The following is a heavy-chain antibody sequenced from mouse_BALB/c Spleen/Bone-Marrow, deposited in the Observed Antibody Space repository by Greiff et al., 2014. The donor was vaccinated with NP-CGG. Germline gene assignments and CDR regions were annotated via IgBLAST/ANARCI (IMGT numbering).Heavy chain of an antibody. CDR2: IWGDGNT. V-gene: IGHV2-6-7*01. Sequence: QVQLQQSGPGLVAPSQSLSITCTVSGFSLTGYGINWVRQPPGKGLEWLGMIWGDGNTDYNSALKSRLSISKDNSKSQVFLKMNSLQTDDTARYYCARAPRYDLYYAMDYWGQGTSVTVSS. D-gene: IGHD2-12*01. CDR1: GFSLTGYG. CDR3: ARAPRYDLYYAMDY. J-gene: IGHJ4*01.